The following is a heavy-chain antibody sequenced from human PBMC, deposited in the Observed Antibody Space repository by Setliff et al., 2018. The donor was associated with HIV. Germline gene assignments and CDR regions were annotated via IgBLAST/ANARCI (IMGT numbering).Heavy chain of an antibody. D-gene: IGHD3-16*02. CDR1: GGSFSGYY. CDR2: INHSGST. CDR3: ARGRGVYDYVWGSYRYKGAFDI. Sequence: SETLSLTCAVYGGSFSGYYWSWIRQPPGKGLEWIGEINHSGSTNYNPSLKSRVTISVDTSKNQFSLKLSSVTAADTAVYYCARGRGVYDYVWGSYRYKGAFDIWGQGTMVTVSS. V-gene: IGHV4-34*01. J-gene: IGHJ3*02.